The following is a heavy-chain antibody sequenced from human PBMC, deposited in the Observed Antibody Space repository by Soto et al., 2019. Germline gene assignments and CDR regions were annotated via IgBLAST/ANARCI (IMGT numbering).Heavy chain of an antibody. CDR2: IDPSDSYT. J-gene: IGHJ6*02. CDR1: GYSFTSYW. CDR3: GGAIYYYYGMDV. V-gene: IGHV5-10-1*01. D-gene: IGHD2-2*01. Sequence: GESLKISCKGSGYSFTSYWISWVRQLPGKGLEWMGRIDPSDSYTNYSPSFQGHVTISADKSISTAYLQWSSLKASDTAMYYCGGAIYYYYGMDVWGQGTTVTVSS.